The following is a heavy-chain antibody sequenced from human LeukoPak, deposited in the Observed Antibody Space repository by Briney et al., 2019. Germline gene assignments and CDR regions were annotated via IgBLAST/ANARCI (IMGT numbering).Heavy chain of an antibody. V-gene: IGHV1-18*01. CDR2: ISAYNGNT. J-gene: IGHJ4*02. D-gene: IGHD2-2*01. Sequence: GASVKVSCKAPGYTFTSYGISWVRQAPGQGLEWMGWISAYNGNTNYAQKFQGRVTITADESTSTAYMELSSLRSEDTAVYYCASFLTPKRQLLHGYRGQGTLVNVSS. CDR1: GYTFTSYG. CDR3: ASFLTPKRQLLHGY.